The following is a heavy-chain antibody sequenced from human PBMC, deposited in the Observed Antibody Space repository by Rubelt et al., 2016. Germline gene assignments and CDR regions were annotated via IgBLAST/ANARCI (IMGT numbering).Heavy chain of an antibody. V-gene: IGHV1-18*01. CDR2: ISAYNGNT. J-gene: IGHJ6*02. Sequence: QVQLVQSGAEVKKPGASVKVSCKASGYTFTSYGISWVRQAPGQGLEWMGWISAYNGNTNYAQKLQGRVTFTRDTSASTAYMELSSLRSEDSAVYYCARFALPAVTTAYYYYALDVWGQGTTVTVSS. CDR1: GYTFTSYG. D-gene: IGHD4-17*01. CDR3: ARFALPAVTTAYYYYALDV.